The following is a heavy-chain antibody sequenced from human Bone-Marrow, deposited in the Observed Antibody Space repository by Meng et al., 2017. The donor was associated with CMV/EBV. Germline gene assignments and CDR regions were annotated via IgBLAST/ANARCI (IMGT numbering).Heavy chain of an antibody. D-gene: IGHD4-17*01. CDR2: INPNSGGA. V-gene: IGHV1-2*02. J-gene: IGHJ4*02. Sequence: ASVKVSCKASGYTFTGYYMHWVRQAPGQGLEWMGWINPNSGGANYAEKFQGRVTMTRDTSSSTAYMEVSRLGSDDTAVYYCARDTVTYQNGLGIDYWGQGTLVTVSS. CDR1: GYTFTGYY. CDR3: ARDTVTYQNGLGIDY.